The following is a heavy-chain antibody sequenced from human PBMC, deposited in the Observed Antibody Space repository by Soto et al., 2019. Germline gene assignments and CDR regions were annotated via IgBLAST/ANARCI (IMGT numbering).Heavy chain of an antibody. CDR1: GFTFSGSG. D-gene: IGHD5-12*01. CDR3: ARGRSYGDSGTWYGWIDP. CDR2: IWHDGSNK. Sequence: GGSLRLSCAATGFTFSGSGMHWVRQAPGKALEWVTFIWHDGSNKYYADSVKGRFTVSRDNSRNTLYLQMNSLRAEDTAVYYCARGRSYGDSGTWYGWIDPWGQGTLVTVSS. J-gene: IGHJ5*02. V-gene: IGHV3-33*01.